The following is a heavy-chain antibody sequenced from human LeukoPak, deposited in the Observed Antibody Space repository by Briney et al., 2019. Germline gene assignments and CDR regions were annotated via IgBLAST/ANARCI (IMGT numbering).Heavy chain of an antibody. J-gene: IGHJ4*02. D-gene: IGHD3-10*01. CDR1: GFTFSSYS. V-gene: IGHV3-48*04. CDR2: ISSSSSTI. CDR3: AKDNYYGSGSSFGY. Sequence: GGSLRLSCAASGFTFSSYSMNWVRQAPGKGLEWVSYISSSSSTIYYADSVKGRFTISRDNAKNSLYLQMNSLRPEDTALYYCAKDNYYGSGSSFGYWGQGTLVTVSS.